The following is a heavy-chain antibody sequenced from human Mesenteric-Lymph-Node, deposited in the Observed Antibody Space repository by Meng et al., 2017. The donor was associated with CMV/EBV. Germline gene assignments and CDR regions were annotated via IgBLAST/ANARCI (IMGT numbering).Heavy chain of an antibody. CDR1: GFTFSSFR. CDR3: ARESFDYSSSAGLDF. CDR2: INSDGRST. Sequence: SGFTFSSFRMHWVRQAPGKGLVWVSRINSDGRSTNYADSVKGRFIISRDNAKNTLYLQMNSLRAEDTAVYYCARESFDYSSSAGLDFWGQGTLVTVSS. D-gene: IGHD6-6*01. V-gene: IGHV3-74*01. J-gene: IGHJ4*02.